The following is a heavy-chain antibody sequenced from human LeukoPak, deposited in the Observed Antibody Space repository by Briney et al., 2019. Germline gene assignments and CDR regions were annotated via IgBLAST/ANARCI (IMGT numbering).Heavy chain of an antibody. D-gene: IGHD2-2*01. V-gene: IGHV4-38-2*01. J-gene: IGHJ3*02. CDR3: ARYCSSTSCTPGAFDI. CDR1: GYSISSGYY. Sequence: PSETLSLTCAVPGYSISSGYYWGWIRQPPGKGLEWIGSIYHSGSTYYNPSLKSRVTISVDTSKNQFSLKLSSVTAADTAVYYCARYCSSTSCTPGAFDIWGQGTMVTVSS. CDR2: IYHSGST.